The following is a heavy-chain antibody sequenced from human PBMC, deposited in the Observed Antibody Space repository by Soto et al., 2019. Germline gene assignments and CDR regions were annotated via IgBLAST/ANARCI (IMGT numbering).Heavy chain of an antibody. CDR1: GFPFRSDT. D-gene: IGHD6-19*01. CDR3: ARDGGSGWYY. Sequence: QVQLVESGGGVVQPGRSLRLSCAASGFPFRSDTMQWVRKAPGKGLEWVAFISYDGSNKYYVDSVKGRFTVSRDNSRNTLFLQMNSLRTDDTALYFCARDGGSGWYYWGRGTLVTVSS. J-gene: IGHJ4*02. V-gene: IGHV3-30-3*01. CDR2: ISYDGSNK.